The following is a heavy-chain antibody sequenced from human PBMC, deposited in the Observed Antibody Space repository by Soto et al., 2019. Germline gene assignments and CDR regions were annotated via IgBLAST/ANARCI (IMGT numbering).Heavy chain of an antibody. CDR1: GGSISSYY. Sequence: SETLSLTCTVSGGSISSYYWSWIRQPPGKGLEWIGYIYYSGSTNYNPSLKSRVTISVDTSKNQFSLKLSSVTAADTAVYYCARYSSSWSQGTFDYWGQGTLVTVSS. CDR3: ARYSSSWSQGTFDY. V-gene: IGHV4-59*08. D-gene: IGHD6-13*01. CDR2: IYYSGST. J-gene: IGHJ4*02.